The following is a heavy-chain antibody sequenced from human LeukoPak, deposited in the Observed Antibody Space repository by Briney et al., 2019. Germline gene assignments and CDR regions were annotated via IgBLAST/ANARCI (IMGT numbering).Heavy chain of an antibody. CDR1: RFTFSNYA. Sequence: PGGSLRLSCAASRFTFSNYAMHWVRQAPGKGLEHVSAISSNGGNTHYANSVKGRFTISRDNAKNSLYLQMNSLRAEDTAVYYCAELGITMIGGVWGKGTTVTISS. J-gene: IGHJ6*04. V-gene: IGHV3-64*01. CDR3: AELGITMIGGV. D-gene: IGHD3-10*02. CDR2: ISSNGGNT.